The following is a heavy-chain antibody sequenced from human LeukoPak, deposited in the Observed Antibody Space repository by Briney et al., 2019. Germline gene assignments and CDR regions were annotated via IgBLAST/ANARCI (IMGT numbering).Heavy chain of an antibody. CDR3: ARDLGESTIRRGYCSGGSCYYYGMDV. V-gene: IGHV3-66*01. CDR2: IYSGGST. D-gene: IGHD2-15*01. CDR1: GFTVSSNY. J-gene: IGHJ6*02. Sequence: QPGGSLRLSCAASGFTVSSNYMSWVRQAPGKGLEWVSVIYSGGSTYYADSVKGRFTISRDNSKNTLYLQMNSLRAEDTAVYYCARDLGESTIRRGYCSGGSCYYYGMDVWGQGTTVTVSS.